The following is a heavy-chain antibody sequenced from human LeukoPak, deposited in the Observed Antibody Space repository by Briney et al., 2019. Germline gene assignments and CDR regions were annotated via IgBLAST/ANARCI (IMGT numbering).Heavy chain of an antibody. CDR1: GFTFSSYE. CDR3: AELGITMIGGV. Sequence: PGGSLRLSCAASGFTFSSYEMNWVRQAPGKGLEWVSYISSSGSTINYADSVKGRFTISRDNAKNSLYLQMNSVRAEDTAVYYCAELGITMIGGVWGKGTTVTISS. D-gene: IGHD3-10*02. V-gene: IGHV3-48*03. J-gene: IGHJ6*04. CDR2: ISSSGSTI.